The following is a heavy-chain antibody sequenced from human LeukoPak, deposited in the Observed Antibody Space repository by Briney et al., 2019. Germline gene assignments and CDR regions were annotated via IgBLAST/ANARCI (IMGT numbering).Heavy chain of an antibody. CDR2: IRYDGSNK. J-gene: IGHJ4*02. V-gene: IGHV3-30*02. D-gene: IGHD4-23*01. CDR3: AKDQGYGGYSDDY. CDR1: GFTFSSYG. Sequence: PGGSLRLXCAASGFTFSSYGMHWVRQAPGKGLEWVAFIRYDGSNKYYADSVKGRFTISRDNSKNTLYLQMNSLRAEDTAVYYCAKDQGYGGYSDDYWGQGTLVTVSS.